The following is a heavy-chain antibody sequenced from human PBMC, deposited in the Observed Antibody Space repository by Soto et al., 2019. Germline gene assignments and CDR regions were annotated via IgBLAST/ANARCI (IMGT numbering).Heavy chain of an antibody. J-gene: IGHJ6*03. CDR3: ARVVKWLRFPYYYYYMDV. Sequence: GGSLRLSCAASGFTFSSYWMSWVRQAPGKGLEWVANIKQDGSEKYYVDSVKGRFTISRDNAKNSLYLQMNSLRAEDTAVYYCARVVKWLRFPYYYYYMDVWGKGTTVTVSS. CDR1: GFTFSSYW. D-gene: IGHD5-12*01. V-gene: IGHV3-7*01. CDR2: IKQDGSEK.